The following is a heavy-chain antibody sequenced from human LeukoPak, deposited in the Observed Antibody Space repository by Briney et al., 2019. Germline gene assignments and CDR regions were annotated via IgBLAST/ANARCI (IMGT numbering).Heavy chain of an antibody. Sequence: GGSLRLSCAASGFSFRSCWMHWVRQAPGKELVWVSRINGDGSTTNYADSVRGRFTISRDNAKNTLYLQMNSLRDEDTAVYYCARDLKGRYGSGNWFDPWGQGTLVTVSS. J-gene: IGHJ5*02. V-gene: IGHV3-74*01. CDR3: ARDLKGRYGSGNWFDP. CDR2: INGDGSTT. CDR1: GFSFRSCW. D-gene: IGHD3-10*01.